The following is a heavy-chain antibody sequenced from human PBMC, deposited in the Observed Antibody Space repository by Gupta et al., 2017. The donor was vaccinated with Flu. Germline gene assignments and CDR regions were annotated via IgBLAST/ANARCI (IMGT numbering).Heavy chain of an antibody. Sequence: YYMNWVRQAPGKGLEWVSSISSSSSYIYYADSVKGRFTISRDNAKNSLYLQMSSLRAEDTAVYYCATNFAWENYMDVWGKGTTVTVSS. J-gene: IGHJ6*03. V-gene: IGHV3-21*01. CDR1: YY. D-gene: IGHD1-26*01. CDR2: ISSSSSYI. CDR3: ATNFAWENYMDV.